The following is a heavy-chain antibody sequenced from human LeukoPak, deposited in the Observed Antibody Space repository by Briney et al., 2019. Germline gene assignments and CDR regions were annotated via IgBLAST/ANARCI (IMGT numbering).Heavy chain of an antibody. J-gene: IGHJ4*02. D-gene: IGHD4-23*01. CDR2: ISSSSSTI. Sequence: GGSLRLSCAASGFTLSSYAMNWVRQAPGKGLEWVSYISSSSSTIYYADSVKGRFTISRDNAKNSLYLQMNSLRAEDTAVYYCARKTTVATWDYWGQGTLVTVSS. CDR3: ARKTTVATWDY. CDR1: GFTLSSYA. V-gene: IGHV3-48*01.